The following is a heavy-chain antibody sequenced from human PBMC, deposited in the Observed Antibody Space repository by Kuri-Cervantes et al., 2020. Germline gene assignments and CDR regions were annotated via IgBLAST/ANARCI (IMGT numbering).Heavy chain of an antibody. CDR1: GLTFSSYA. J-gene: IGHJ6*03. V-gene: IGHV3-23*01. CDR2: ISGSGGST. Sequence: GGSLRLSCAASGLTFSSYAKSWVRQAPGKGLEWVSVISGSGGSTYYADSLKGRFTISRDNSKNTLYLQMNSLRAEDTAVYYCAKDHYYYCYMDVWGKGTTVTVSS. CDR3: AKDHYYYCYMDV.